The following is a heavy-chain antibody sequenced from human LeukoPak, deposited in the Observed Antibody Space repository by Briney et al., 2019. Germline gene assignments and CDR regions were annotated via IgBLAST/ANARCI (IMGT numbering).Heavy chain of an antibody. Sequence: ASVKVSCKASGYTFTSYAMNWVRQAPGQGLEWMGWINTNTGNPTYAQGFTGRFVFSLDTSVSTAYLQISSLKAEDTAVYYCARKGRTGSGSYYNEPSSWYFDLWGRGTLVTVSS. J-gene: IGHJ2*01. CDR2: INTNTGNP. CDR1: GYTFTSYA. D-gene: IGHD3-10*01. CDR3: ARKGRTGSGSYYNEPSSWYFDL. V-gene: IGHV7-4-1*02.